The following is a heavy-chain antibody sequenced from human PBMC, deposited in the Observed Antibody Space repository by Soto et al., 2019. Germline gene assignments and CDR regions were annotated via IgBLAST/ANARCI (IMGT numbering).Heavy chain of an antibody. CDR2: IRSKGHNYAT. Sequence: EVQLVESGGGLVQPGGSLKLSCAASGFAFSGSAMYWVRQASGKGPEWVGRIRSKGHNYATEYAASVKGRFTISRDDSKNTADLQMNSLQTEDTAVYYCTRDLFSYADSGILWFDPWGQGTLVTGSS. V-gene: IGHV3-73*02. CDR1: GFAFSGSA. J-gene: IGHJ5*02. D-gene: IGHD3-16*01. CDR3: TRDLFSYADSGILWFDP.